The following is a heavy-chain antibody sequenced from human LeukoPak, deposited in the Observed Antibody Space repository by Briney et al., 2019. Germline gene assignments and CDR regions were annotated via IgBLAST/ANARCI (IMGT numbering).Heavy chain of an antibody. V-gene: IGHV1-18*01. CDR2: ISTYNGNT. CDR3: ARDWYYDPSGYSLDSFDI. Sequence: ASVKVSCKASGYTFTSYGISWVRQAPGQGLEWMGWISTYNGNTKYAQKLQGRVTMTTHTSTNTAYMDLRSLRSDDTAVYYCARDWYYDPSGYSLDSFDIWGQGTTVTVSS. CDR1: GYTFTSYG. D-gene: IGHD3-22*01. J-gene: IGHJ3*02.